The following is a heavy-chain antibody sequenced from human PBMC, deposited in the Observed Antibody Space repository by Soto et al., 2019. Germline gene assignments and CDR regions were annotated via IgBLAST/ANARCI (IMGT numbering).Heavy chain of an antibody. CDR1: GFTFSSYE. CDR2: ISSSGSTI. Sequence: PGGSLRLSCAASGFTFSSYEMNWVRQAPGKGLEWVSYISSSGSTIYYADSVKGRFTISRDNAKNSLYLQMNSLRAEDTAVYYCAIPSRGMGIYGMDVWGQGTTVTVSS. J-gene: IGHJ6*02. D-gene: IGHD3-16*01. CDR3: AIPSRGMGIYGMDV. V-gene: IGHV3-48*03.